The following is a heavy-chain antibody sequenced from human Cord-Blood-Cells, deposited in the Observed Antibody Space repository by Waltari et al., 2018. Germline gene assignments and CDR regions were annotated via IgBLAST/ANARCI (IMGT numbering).Heavy chain of an antibody. D-gene: IGHD1-26*01. V-gene: IGHV4-34*01. Sequence: QVQLQQWGAGLLKPSETLSLTCAVYGGSFSGYYWSWIRQPPGKGLEWIGEINHSGSTNYNPSLKSRVTISVDTSKNQFSLKLSSVTAADTAVYYCARQWGETVTYYFDYWGQGTLVTVSS. CDR2: INHSGST. J-gene: IGHJ4*02. CDR1: GGSFSGYY. CDR3: ARQWGETVTYYFDY.